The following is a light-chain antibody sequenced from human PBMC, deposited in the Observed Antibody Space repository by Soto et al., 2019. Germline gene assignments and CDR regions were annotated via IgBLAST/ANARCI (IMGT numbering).Light chain of an antibody. Sequence: IVLTPSPGTLSLSPGETATLSSRASQSVSNNYLAWYHQKPGQPPSLLIYDASSRATGIPDRFSGGGSGTDFPLTISRLDPEDFAVYSCQQFSSYPLTFGGGTKL. CDR2: DAS. V-gene: IGKV3-20*01. J-gene: IGKJ4*01. CDR3: QQFSSYPLT. CDR1: QSVSNNY.